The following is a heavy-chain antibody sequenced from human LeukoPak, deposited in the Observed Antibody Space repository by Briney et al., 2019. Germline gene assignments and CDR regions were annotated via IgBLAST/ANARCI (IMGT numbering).Heavy chain of an antibody. D-gene: IGHD3-22*01. CDR1: GFTSSSYA. CDR3: AKDLHYYDSSGYLVR. Sequence: GGSLRLSCAASGFTSSSYAMSWVRQAPGKGLEWVSAISGSGGSTYYADSVKGRFTISRDNSKNTLCLQMNSLRAEDTAVYYCAKDLHYYDSSGYLVRWDQGTLVTVSS. V-gene: IGHV3-23*01. J-gene: IGHJ4*02. CDR2: ISGSGGST.